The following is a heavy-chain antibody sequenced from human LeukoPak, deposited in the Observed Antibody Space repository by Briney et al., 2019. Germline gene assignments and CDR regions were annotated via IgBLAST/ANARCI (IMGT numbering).Heavy chain of an antibody. CDR3: ARGYCSSTSCHVDAFDI. Sequence: ASVKVSCKASGGTFSSYAISWVRQAPGQGLEWMGEIIPIFGTPNYAQKFQGRVTITADESTSTAYMELNSLRSEDTAVYYCARGYCSSTSCHVDAFDIWGQGTMVTVSS. D-gene: IGHD2-2*01. CDR2: IIPIFGTP. CDR1: GGTFSSYA. V-gene: IGHV1-69*13. J-gene: IGHJ3*02.